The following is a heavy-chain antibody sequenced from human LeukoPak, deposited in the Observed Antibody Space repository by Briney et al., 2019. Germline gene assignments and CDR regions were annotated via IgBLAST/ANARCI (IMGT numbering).Heavy chain of an antibody. J-gene: IGHJ6*02. V-gene: IGHV3-30-3*01. D-gene: IGHD2-2*01. CDR1: GFIFSSYA. Sequence: PGRSLRLSCAASGFIFSSYAMHWVRQAPGKGLEWVAVISYDGSNKYYADSVKGRFTISRDNSKNTLYLQMNSLRAEDTAVYYCARDPVAPDYYYYGMDVWGQGTTVTVSS. CDR2: ISYDGSNK. CDR3: ARDPVAPDYYYYGMDV.